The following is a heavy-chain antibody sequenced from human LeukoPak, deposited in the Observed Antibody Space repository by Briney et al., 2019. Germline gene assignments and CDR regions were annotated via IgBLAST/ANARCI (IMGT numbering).Heavy chain of an antibody. D-gene: IGHD6-19*01. CDR2: ISYNGRNK. CDR3: AKESGGAWSPLDF. CDR1: GFTFRNYG. V-gene: IGHV3-30*18. J-gene: IGHJ4*02. Sequence: GGSLRLSCAASGFTFRNYGIHWVRQAPGKGLEWVAVISYNGRNKDYADSVKGRFTISRDNSENTVSLQMNSLRDEDTAFYYCAKESGGAWSPLDFWGQGTLVTVSS.